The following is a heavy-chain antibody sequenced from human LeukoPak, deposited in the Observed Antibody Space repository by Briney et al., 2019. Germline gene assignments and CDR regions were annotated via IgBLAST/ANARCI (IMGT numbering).Heavy chain of an antibody. D-gene: IGHD3-22*01. J-gene: IGHJ5*02. CDR1: GGSISSSSYY. V-gene: IGHV4-39*01. CDR2: IYYSGST. CDR3: ARGTVYDSMFDP. Sequence: SETLSLTCTVSGGSISSSSYYWGWIRQPPGTGLEWIGSIYYSGSTYYNPSLKSRVTISVDTSKNQFSLKLSSVTAADTAVYYCARGTVYDSMFDPWGRGTLVTVSS.